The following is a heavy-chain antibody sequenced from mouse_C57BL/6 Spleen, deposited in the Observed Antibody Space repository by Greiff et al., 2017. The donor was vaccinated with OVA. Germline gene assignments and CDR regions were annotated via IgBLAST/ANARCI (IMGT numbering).Heavy chain of an antibody. CDR1: GYTFTGYW. Sequence: QVQLQQSGAELMKPGASVKLSCKATGYTFTGYWIEWVKQRPGHGLEWIGEILPGSGGTNYNGKFKGKATLTADTSSNTAYMQLSSLTTEDSAIYYCARGPCGSSEGFAYWGQGTLVTVSA. J-gene: IGHJ3*01. CDR3: ARGPCGSSEGFAY. V-gene: IGHV1-9*01. CDR2: ILPGSGGT. D-gene: IGHD1-1*01.